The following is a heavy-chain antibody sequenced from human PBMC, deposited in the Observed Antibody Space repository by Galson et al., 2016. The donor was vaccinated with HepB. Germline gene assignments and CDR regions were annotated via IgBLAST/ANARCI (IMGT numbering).Heavy chain of an antibody. CDR3: AHARNDNGGLYFAP. V-gene: IGHV4-39*01. Sequence: LSLTCSVSGGSIARNIYYWGWIRQPPGKGLEWIGNINYSGSTFYNLSLKSRVTISVDTSKNQFSLNLRYVTAADTAVYYCAHARNDNGGLYFAPWGQGTLVTVSS. J-gene: IGHJ5*02. CDR1: GGSIARNIYY. CDR2: INYSGST. D-gene: IGHD4-23*01.